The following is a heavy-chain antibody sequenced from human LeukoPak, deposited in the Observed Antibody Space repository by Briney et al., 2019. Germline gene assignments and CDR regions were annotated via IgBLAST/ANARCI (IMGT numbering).Heavy chain of an antibody. D-gene: IGHD3-3*01. V-gene: IGHV1-69*01. J-gene: IGHJ4*02. CDR3: ASQPFYDFWSGYRFDY. Sequence: GSSVKVSCKASGGTFSSYAISWVRQAPGQGLEWMGGIIPIFGTANYAQKFQGRVTITADESTSTAYMELSSLRSEDTAVYYCASQPFYDFWSGYRFDYWGQGTLVTVSS. CDR1: GGTFSSYA. CDR2: IIPIFGTA.